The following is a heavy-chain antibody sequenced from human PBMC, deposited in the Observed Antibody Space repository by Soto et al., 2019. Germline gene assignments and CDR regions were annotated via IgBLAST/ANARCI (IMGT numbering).Heavy chain of an antibody. CDR2: AFYTGTT. CDR1: GGSVSSSPYY. V-gene: IGHV4-39*01. CDR3: ARRIRRNNWFDP. Sequence: QLQLQESGPGLVKPSETLSLTCTVSGGSVSSSPYYWGWVRQAPGKGLEWIGGAFYTGTTYYNPSLKSLVTISVDTSKNQFSLEMTSVTAADSALYYCARRIRRNNWFDPWGQGALVTVSS. J-gene: IGHJ5*02.